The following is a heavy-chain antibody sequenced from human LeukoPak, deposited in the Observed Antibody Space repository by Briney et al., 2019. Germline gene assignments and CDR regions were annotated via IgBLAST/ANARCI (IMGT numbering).Heavy chain of an antibody. Sequence: SETLSLTCSVSGGSVSSGTYYWSWIRQPPGKGLEWIGYIYYSGSTNYNPSLKSRVTISVDTSKNQFSLKLSSVTAADTAVYYCARDRVRGNSNPFFDYWGQGTLVTVSS. CDR3: ARDRVRGNSNPFFDY. CDR1: GGSVSSGTYY. V-gene: IGHV4-61*01. CDR2: IYYSGST. J-gene: IGHJ4*02. D-gene: IGHD4-11*01.